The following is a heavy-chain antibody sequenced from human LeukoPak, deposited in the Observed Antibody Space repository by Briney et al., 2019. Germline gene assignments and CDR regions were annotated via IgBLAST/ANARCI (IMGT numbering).Heavy chain of an antibody. CDR1: GGSISTYY. Sequence: SETLSLTCTVSGGSISTYYWSWIRQPPGKGLEWIGYTHYRGSTNYNPSLKSRVTMSLDTSKNQFSLNLNSVTAADTAVYYCARSVVGALYYWGQGTLVTVSS. CDR3: ARSVVGALYY. D-gene: IGHD1-26*01. J-gene: IGHJ4*02. CDR2: THYRGST. V-gene: IGHV4-59*01.